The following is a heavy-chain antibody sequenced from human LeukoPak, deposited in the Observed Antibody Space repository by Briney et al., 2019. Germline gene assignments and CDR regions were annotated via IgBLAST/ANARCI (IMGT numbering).Heavy chain of an antibody. J-gene: IGHJ5*02. CDR3: TSPYCGADCYVVPLGYFCES. D-gene: IGHD2-21*02. V-gene: IGHV1-69*06. CDR1: GGTFTNYA. CDR2: ITPLFGTA. Sequence: SVKVSCKASGGTFTNYAISWVRQAPGQVPEWMGGITPLFGTANYAQRFQGRVTITADKSTTTAYMDLSSLTYDDTAVYYCTSPYCGADCYVVPLGYFCESLGQGTLVNVSS.